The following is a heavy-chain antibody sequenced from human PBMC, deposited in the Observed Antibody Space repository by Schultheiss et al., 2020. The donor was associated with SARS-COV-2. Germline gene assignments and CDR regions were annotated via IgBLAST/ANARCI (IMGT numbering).Heavy chain of an antibody. V-gene: IGHV4-61*01. J-gene: IGHJ5*02. CDR3: ARELGYCSSTSCYKIPNWFDP. D-gene: IGHD2-2*02. Sequence: SETLSLTCTVSGYSISSGYYWGWIRQPPGKGLEWIGYIYYSGSTNYNPSLKSRVTISVDTSKNQFSLKLSSVTAADTAVYYCARELGYCSSTSCYKIPNWFDPWGQGTLVTVSS. CDR2: IYYSGST. CDR1: GYSISSGYY.